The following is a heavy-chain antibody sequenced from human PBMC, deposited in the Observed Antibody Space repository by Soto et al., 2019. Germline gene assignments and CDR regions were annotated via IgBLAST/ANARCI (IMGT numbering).Heavy chain of an antibody. Sequence: EVQLLESGGGLVQPGGSLRLSCAASGFTFSSYAMNWVRQAPGKGLEWVSVVSGSGGSTYYADSVQGRFTISRDNSKNTLYLQMNSLRAEDTAIYYCARRGPRTYFDYWGQGTLVTVSS. CDR1: GFTFSSYA. CDR3: ARRGPRTYFDY. V-gene: IGHV3-23*01. D-gene: IGHD3-10*01. J-gene: IGHJ4*02. CDR2: VSGSGGST.